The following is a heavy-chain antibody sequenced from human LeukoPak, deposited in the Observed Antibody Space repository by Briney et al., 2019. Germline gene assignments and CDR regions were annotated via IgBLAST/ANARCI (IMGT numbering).Heavy chain of an antibody. V-gene: IGHV3-48*03. Sequence: GRSLRLSCAASGFTFSSYEMNWVRQAPGKGLEWVSYISSSGSTIYYADSVKGRFTISRDNAKNSLYLQMNSLRAEDTAVYYCARDSCGYSYGCAFDYWGQGTLVTVSS. CDR2: ISSSGSTI. J-gene: IGHJ4*02. CDR1: GFTFSSYE. D-gene: IGHD5-18*01. CDR3: ARDSCGYSYGCAFDY.